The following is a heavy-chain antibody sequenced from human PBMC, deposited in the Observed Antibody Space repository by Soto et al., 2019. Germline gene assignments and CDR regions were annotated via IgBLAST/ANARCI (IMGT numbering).Heavy chain of an antibody. Sequence: QVRLVESGGGVVQPGTSLRLSWAASGFTFSDYVIHWVRQAAGKGLEWVASMTYDGATEYYADSVKGRFTMSRDNSKRALSLQMNSLRPDDTAVYYCARVRISITVNDAPDVWGQGTTVTVSS. D-gene: IGHD3-3*02. CDR3: ARVRISITVNDAPDV. CDR2: MTYDGATE. J-gene: IGHJ3*01. CDR1: GFTFSDYV. V-gene: IGHV3-30*14.